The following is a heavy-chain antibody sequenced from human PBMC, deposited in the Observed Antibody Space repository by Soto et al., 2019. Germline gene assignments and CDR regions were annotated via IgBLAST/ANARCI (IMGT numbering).Heavy chain of an antibody. J-gene: IGHJ6*02. CDR2: INHSGST. V-gene: IGHV4-34*01. CDR1: GGSFRGYD. Sequence: SETLSLTCTVFGGSFRGYDWRWIRQHPGKGLEWIGEINHSGSTNYNPSLKSRVTISVDTSKNQFSLKLSSVTAADTAVYYCLKSSTLSYYYGMDVWGQGTTVTVSS. CDR3: LKSSTLSYYYGMDV. D-gene: IGHD2-15*01.